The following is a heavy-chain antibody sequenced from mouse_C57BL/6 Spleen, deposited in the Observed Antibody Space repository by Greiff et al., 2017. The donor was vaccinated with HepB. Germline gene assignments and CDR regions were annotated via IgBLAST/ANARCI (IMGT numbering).Heavy chain of an antibody. J-gene: IGHJ4*01. CDR2: ISYDGSN. D-gene: IGHD2-2*01. CDR1: GYSITSGYY. Sequence: DVQLVESGPGLVKPSQSLSLTCSVTGYSITSGYYWNWIRQFPGNKLEWMGYISYDGSNNYNPSLKNRISITRDTSKNQFFLKLNSVTTEDTATYYCASMVTSYAMDYWGQGTSVTVSS. V-gene: IGHV3-6*01. CDR3: ASMVTSYAMDY.